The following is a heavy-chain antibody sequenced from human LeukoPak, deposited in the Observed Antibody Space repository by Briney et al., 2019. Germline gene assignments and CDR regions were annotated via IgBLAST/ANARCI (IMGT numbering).Heavy chain of an antibody. J-gene: IGHJ3*02. CDR1: GFTFSSYA. CDR2: ISGSGGST. Sequence: PGGSLRLSCAASGFTFSSYAMSWVRQAPGKGLEWVSAISGSGGSTYYADSVKGRFTISRDNSKNTLYLQMNSLRAEDTAVYYCAKDRTRWFGDQDDAFDIWGQGTMVTVSS. CDR3: AKDRTRWFGDQDDAFDI. D-gene: IGHD3-10*01. V-gene: IGHV3-23*01.